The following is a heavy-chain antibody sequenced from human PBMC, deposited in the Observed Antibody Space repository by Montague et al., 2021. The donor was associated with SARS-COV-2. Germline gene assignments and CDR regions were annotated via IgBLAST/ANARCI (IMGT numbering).Heavy chain of an antibody. CDR1: GFTFSSYS. CDR3: ARDLTTVTSKYFDY. Sequence: SLRLSCAASGFTFSSYSMNWDRQAPGKGLEWVSSISSSSSYIYYADSVKGRFTISRDNAKNSLYLQMNSLRAEDTAVYYCARDLTTVTSKYFDYWGQGTLVTVSS. D-gene: IGHD4-17*01. CDR2: ISSSSSYI. J-gene: IGHJ4*02. V-gene: IGHV3-21*01.